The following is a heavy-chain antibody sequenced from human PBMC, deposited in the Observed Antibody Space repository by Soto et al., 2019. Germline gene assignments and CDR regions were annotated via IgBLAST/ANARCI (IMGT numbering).Heavy chain of an antibody. CDR2: VYSSGAT. V-gene: IGHV4-4*07. J-gene: IGHJ6*02. D-gene: IGHD1-20*01. CDR3: TRGNNWNYYYYGVDV. Sequence: PSETLSLTCTVSGDSVSNYYWSWIRQPAGRGLEWIGRVYSSGATNYNPSLNGRVTMSVDTSRNQFSLRLSSVTAADTAIYYCTRGNNWNYYYYGVDVWSQGTAVTVSS. CDR1: GDSVSNYY.